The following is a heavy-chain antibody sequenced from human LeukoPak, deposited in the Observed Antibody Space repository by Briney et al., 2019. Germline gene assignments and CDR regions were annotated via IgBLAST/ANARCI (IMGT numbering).Heavy chain of an antibody. CDR3: ARGRAYGSGSYPNPFFDY. V-gene: IGHV4-4*07. CDR1: GGSINSYY. D-gene: IGHD3-10*01. CDR2: IYTSGTT. Sequence: PSETLSLTCTVSGGSINSYYWSWIRQPAGKGLEWIGRIYTSGTTNYNPSLKSRVTMSVDTSKKQFSLKLSSVTAADTAVYYCARGRAYGSGSYPNPFFDYWGQGTLVTVSS. J-gene: IGHJ4*02.